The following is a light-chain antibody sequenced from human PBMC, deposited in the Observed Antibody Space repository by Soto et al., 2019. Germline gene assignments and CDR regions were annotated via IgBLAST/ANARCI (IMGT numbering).Light chain of an antibody. V-gene: IGLV2-11*01. Sequence: QSVLTQPRSVSGSPGQSVTLSCTGTSSDVGGYNYVSWYQQHPGKAPKLMIYDVSKRPSGVPDRFSGSKSGNTASLTISGFQAEDEADYYCCSYAGSYKVFGAGTKLTVL. J-gene: IGLJ2*01. CDR2: DVS. CDR3: CSYAGSYKV. CDR1: SSDVGGYNY.